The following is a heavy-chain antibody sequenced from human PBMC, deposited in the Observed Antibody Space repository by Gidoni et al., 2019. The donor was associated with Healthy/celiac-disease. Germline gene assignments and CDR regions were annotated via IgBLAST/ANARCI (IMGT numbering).Heavy chain of an antibody. CDR2: IYYSGST. D-gene: IGHD5-18*01. Sequence: QLQLQESGPGLVKPSETLSLTCTVPGGSISSSVHYWGWIRQPPGKGLEWIGSIYYSGSTYYSPSLKSRVTISVDTSKNQFSLKLSSVTAADTAVYYCARLRGYTYGRSFDSWGQGTLVTVSS. CDR3: ARLRGYTYGRSFDS. CDR1: GGSISSSVHY. J-gene: IGHJ4*02. V-gene: IGHV4-39*01.